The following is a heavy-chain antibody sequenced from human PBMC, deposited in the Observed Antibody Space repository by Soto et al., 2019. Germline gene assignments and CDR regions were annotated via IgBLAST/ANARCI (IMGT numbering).Heavy chain of an antibody. V-gene: IGHV4-39*01. CDR1: GDSINSDKYY. CDR3: ARLEGLATISYYFDF. D-gene: IGHD3-9*01. CDR2: IYYRGNT. Sequence: SETLSLTCSVSGDSINSDKYYWGWIRQPPGKGLEWIGSIYYRGNTYYNPSLQTRATISLDKSKSQFSLKLNSVTAADSAVYFCARLEGLATISYYFDFWGQGALVTVSS. J-gene: IGHJ4*02.